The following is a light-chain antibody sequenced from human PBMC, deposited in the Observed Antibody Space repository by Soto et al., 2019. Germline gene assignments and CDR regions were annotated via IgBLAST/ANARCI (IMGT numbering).Light chain of an antibody. V-gene: IGKV4-1*01. CDR3: QQYYSTPPT. CDR1: QSVLYSSNNNNY. CDR2: LAS. J-gene: IGKJ4*01. Sequence: DIVMTQSPDSLAVSLGERATINCKSSQSVLYSSNNNNYLAWYQQKPGQCPKLLIYLASTRESGVPDRFSGSRSGADFTLTSSSLQAEDVAVYYCQQYYSTPPTFGGGTKVEIK.